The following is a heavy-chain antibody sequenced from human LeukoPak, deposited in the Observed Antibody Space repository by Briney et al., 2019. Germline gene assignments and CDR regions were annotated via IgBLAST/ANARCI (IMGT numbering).Heavy chain of an antibody. CDR1: GYIFTAHY. J-gene: IGHJ5*02. D-gene: IGHD1-26*01. Sequence: GASVKVSCKASGYIFTAHYLHWVRQASGQGLEWMGLINPSGSSTLYAQKFQGRVTMTRDTSTNTDYMELSSLRSEDTAVYYCARDNSYSDSSWWFGPWGQGTLVTVSS. CDR2: INPSGSST. CDR3: ARDNSYSDSSWWFGP. V-gene: IGHV1-46*01.